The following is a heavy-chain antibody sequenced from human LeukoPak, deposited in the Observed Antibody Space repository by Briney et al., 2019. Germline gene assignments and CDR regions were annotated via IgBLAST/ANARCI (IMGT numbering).Heavy chain of an antibody. CDR2: IKQDGSEK. CDR1: GFTFSSYW. V-gene: IGHV3-7*01. D-gene: IGHD1-1*01. Sequence: PGGSLRLSCAASGFTFSSYWMSWVRQAPGKGLEWVANIKQDGSEKYYVDSVKGRFTISRDNAKNSLYLQMNSLRAEDTAVYYCARSPRTTYPTGAFDIWGQGTMVTVSS. CDR3: ARSPRTTYPTGAFDI. J-gene: IGHJ3*02.